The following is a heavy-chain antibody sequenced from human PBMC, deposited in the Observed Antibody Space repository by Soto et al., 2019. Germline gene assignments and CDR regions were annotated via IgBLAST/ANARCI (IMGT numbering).Heavy chain of an antibody. D-gene: IGHD6-25*01. J-gene: IGHJ4*02. CDR3: ARDSATVSTSTFDY. Sequence: QVQLQESGPGLVTPSQTLSLTCTVSGGSINSGNYYWSWIRQHPGKGLEWIGYIYYSGSPYYNPSLKSPVTISVDTSKNQFSLKLSSVTAADTAVSYCARDSATVSTSTFDYWGQGTLVTVSS. V-gene: IGHV4-31*01. CDR2: IYYSGSP. CDR1: GGSINSGNYY.